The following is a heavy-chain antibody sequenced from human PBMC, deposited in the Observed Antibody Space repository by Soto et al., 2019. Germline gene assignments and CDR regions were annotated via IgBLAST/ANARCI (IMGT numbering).Heavy chain of an antibody. V-gene: IGHV3-11*01. CDR2: ISNGGDVI. Sequence: GGSLRLSCAASGFTFSDYYMSWIRQVPGKGLEWVSYISNGGDVIHYADSVKGRFTISRDNVGNSLYLQMNSLRVEDTAVYYCAKENWYPDLGGRGTLVTVSS. CDR3: AKENWYPDL. J-gene: IGHJ2*01. CDR1: GFTFSDYY.